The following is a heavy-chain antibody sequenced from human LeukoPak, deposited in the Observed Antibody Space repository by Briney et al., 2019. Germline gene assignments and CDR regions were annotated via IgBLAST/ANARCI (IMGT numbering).Heavy chain of an antibody. Sequence: PSETLSLTCTVSGGSISSGSYYWSWIRQPAGKGLEWIGRIYTSGSTNYNPSLKNGVTISVDTSKNQFSLKLSFVTDADTAVYYCARDEIFGWFDPWGQGTLVTVSS. V-gene: IGHV4-61*02. D-gene: IGHD3-3*01. CDR2: IYTSGST. CDR1: GGSISSGSYY. J-gene: IGHJ5*02. CDR3: ARDEIFGWFDP.